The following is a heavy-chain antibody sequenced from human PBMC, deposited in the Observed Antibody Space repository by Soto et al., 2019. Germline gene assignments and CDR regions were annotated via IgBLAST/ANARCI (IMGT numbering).Heavy chain of an antibody. V-gene: IGHV3-48*03. Sequence: VGSLRLSCAASGFTFSSYEMNWVRQAPGEGLEWLSYISTSGSSIYYADSVKGRFTISRDNAKNSLYLQMNSLRAEDTAVYYCARVRTPGYSSSSYFDYWGQGTLVTVSS. D-gene: IGHD6-13*01. CDR2: ISTSGSSI. CDR1: GFTFSSYE. J-gene: IGHJ4*02. CDR3: ARVRTPGYSSSSYFDY.